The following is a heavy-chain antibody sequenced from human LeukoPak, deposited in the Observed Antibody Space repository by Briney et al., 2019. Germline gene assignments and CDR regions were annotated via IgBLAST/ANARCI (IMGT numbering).Heavy chain of an antibody. CDR3: AKDRGGSYFFDY. V-gene: IGHV1-2*02. J-gene: IGHJ4*02. Sequence: ASVKVCCKASGYTFTGCYMHWVRQAPGQGLEWMGWINPNTGGTNYGQKFQGRVTMTTDTSISTAYMELSSLRSDDTAVYYCAKDRGGSYFFDYWGQGTLVTVSS. CDR1: GYTFTGCY. D-gene: IGHD1-26*01. CDR2: INPNTGGT.